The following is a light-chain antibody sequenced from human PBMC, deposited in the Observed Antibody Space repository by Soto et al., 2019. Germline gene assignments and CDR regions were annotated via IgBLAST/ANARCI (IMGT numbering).Light chain of an antibody. V-gene: IGKV3-20*01. CDR3: HQYDSWP. Sequence: IVGKQSRGTRSLYQGERATLSCRASQSFNSIYLAWYQQKPGQAPRLLIYGASSRATGIPDRLSGSGSGTDFTLTISRLEPDDFAVYYCHQYDSWPFGQGTKVAIK. CDR1: QSFNSIY. CDR2: GAS. J-gene: IGKJ1*01.